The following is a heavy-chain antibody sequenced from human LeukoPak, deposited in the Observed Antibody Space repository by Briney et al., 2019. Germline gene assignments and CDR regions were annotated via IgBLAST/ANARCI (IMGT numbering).Heavy chain of an antibody. CDR1: GGSISSYY. CDR2: IDYSGST. Sequence: PSETLSLTCTVSGGSISSYYWTWIRQSPEKGLEWIGYIDYSGSTNYNPSVKSRATISVDTSKNQFSLNLTSVTAADTAVYYCARLKKERFGELFSRLTSTPRYYFDYWGQGTLVTVSS. V-gene: IGHV4-59*08. CDR3: ARLKKERFGELFSRLTSTPRYYFDY. J-gene: IGHJ4*02. D-gene: IGHD3-10*01.